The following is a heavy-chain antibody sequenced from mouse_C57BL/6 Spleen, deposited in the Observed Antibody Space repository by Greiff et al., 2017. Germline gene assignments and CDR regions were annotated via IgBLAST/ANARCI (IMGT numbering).Heavy chain of an antibody. CDR2: ISSGSSTI. CDR3: EWRSNWAYYAMDY. V-gene: IGHV5-17*01. CDR1: GFTFSDYG. Sequence: EVNVVESGGGLVKPGGSLKLSCAASGFTFSDYGMHWVRQAPEKGLEWVAYISSGSSTIYYADTVKGRFTISRDEAKNTLFLQMTSLRSEDTAMYYCEWRSNWAYYAMDYWGQGTSVTVSS. D-gene: IGHD4-1*01. J-gene: IGHJ4*01.